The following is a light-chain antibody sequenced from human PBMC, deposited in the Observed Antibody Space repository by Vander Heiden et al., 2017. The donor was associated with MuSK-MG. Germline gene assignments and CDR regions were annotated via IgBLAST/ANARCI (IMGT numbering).Light chain of an antibody. CDR1: QSVFGDY. J-gene: IGKJ2*01. CDR2: VTS. Sequence: EIVLTQSPGTLSLSPGDRATLSCRASQSVFGDYLAWYQQKPGQAPRLLIYVTSRRATGIPDRFSGSGSGTDFTLTITRLEPEDFAVYYCQQDGGSPYTFGQGTKLEI. V-gene: IGKV3-20*01. CDR3: QQDGGSPYT.